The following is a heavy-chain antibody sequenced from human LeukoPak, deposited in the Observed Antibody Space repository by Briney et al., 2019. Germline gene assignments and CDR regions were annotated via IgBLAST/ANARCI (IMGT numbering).Heavy chain of an antibody. J-gene: IGHJ6*03. CDR1: GGSFSGYY. CDR2: INHSGST. V-gene: IGHV4-34*01. CDR3: ARCWPLGNYYYYYMDV. Sequence: SETLSLTCAVYGGSFSGYYWSWIRQPPGKGLEWIGEINHSGSTNYNPSLKSRVTISVDTSKNQFSLKLSSVTAADTAVYYCARCWPLGNYYYYYMDVWGKGTTVTVSS.